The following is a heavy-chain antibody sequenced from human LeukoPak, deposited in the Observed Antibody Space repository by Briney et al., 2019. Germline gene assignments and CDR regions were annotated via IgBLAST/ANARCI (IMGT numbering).Heavy chain of an antibody. V-gene: IGHV3-9*01. Sequence: GRSLRLSCAASGFTFDDYAMHWVRQAPGKGLEWVLGICWISGSIGYADSVKGRLPISRDNAKNSLYLQMDCLRAECTALFYGAKDLGYCSGGSCYIPDSWGEGTLVTVSS. CDR2: ICWISGSI. CDR3: AKDLGYCSGGSCYIPDS. D-gene: IGHD2-15*01. CDR1: GFTFDDYA. J-gene: IGHJ4*02.